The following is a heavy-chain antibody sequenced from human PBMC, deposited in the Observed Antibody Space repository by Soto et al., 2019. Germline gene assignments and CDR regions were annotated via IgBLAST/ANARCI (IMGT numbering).Heavy chain of an antibody. CDR1: GYTFTSYG. CDR2: ISAYNGNT. J-gene: IGHJ6*02. D-gene: IGHD3-22*01. V-gene: IGHV1-18*01. Sequence: ASVKVSCKASGYTFTSYGISWVRQAPGQGLEWMGWISAYNGNTNYAQKLQGRVTMTTDTSTSTAYMELRSLRSDDTAVYYCARGDYYDSSGYFPSGRGMDVWGQGTKVTVSS. CDR3: ARGDYYDSSGYFPSGRGMDV.